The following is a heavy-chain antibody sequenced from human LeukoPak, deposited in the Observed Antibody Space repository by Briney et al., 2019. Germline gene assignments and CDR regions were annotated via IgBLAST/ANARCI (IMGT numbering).Heavy chain of an antibody. Sequence: SETLSLTCTVSGGSISSSYYYWGWIRQPPGKGLEWIGSVYYGRSPYFNPSLESRATISVDTSKNHFSLKMSSVTAADTAVYYCVRSSGTGTFSYWGQGTLVTVSS. CDR2: VYYGRSP. J-gene: IGHJ4*02. D-gene: IGHD6-25*01. V-gene: IGHV4-39*02. CDR3: VRSSGTGTFSY. CDR1: GGSISSSYYY.